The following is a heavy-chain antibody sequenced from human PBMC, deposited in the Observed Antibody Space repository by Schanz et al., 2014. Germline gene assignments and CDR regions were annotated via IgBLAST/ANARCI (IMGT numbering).Heavy chain of an antibody. Sequence: QVQLVQSGAEVKKPGSSVKVSCKASGGTFSTYTISWVRQAPGQGLEWMGRIIPILGIANYAQKFQGRVTITADKSTSTAYMELSSLRSDDTAHYYCVRVPSRDVSFDLWGRGTLVTVSS. CDR1: GGTFSTYT. J-gene: IGHJ2*01. CDR3: VRVPSRDVSFDL. CDR2: IIPILGIA. V-gene: IGHV1-69*02. D-gene: IGHD3-16*01.